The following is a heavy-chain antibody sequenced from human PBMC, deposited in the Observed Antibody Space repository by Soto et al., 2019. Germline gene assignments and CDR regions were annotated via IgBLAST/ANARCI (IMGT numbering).Heavy chain of an antibody. CDR1: GGSVSTGRFY. CDR2: IYYTGRT. J-gene: IGHJ4*02. D-gene: IGHD6-19*01. CDR3: DSYGASSGWL. Sequence: ETLSLTCTVSGGSVSTGRFYWSWSRQPPGKGLEWIGYIYYTGRTSYRSSLKSRVTISVDTSKNQFSLTLSSVTAADKAVYFCDSYGASSGWLGGQGTLVTVSS. V-gene: IGHV4-61*01.